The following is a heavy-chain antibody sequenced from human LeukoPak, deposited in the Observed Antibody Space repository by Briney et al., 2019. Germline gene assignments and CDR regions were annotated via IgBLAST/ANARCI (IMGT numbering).Heavy chain of an antibody. V-gene: IGHV3-43*02. J-gene: IGHJ3*02. CDR2: FSGDTTLT. D-gene: IGHD1-7*01. CDR3: VRDISNFRSAFDI. Sequence: GGSLRLSCAASGFTFDDYAMHWVRQAPGKGLEWVSLFSGDTTLTSYADSVKGRFTISRGNSKNSLYLQMNSLRTEDTALYYCVRDISNFRSAFDIWGQGTMVTVSS. CDR1: GFTFDDYA.